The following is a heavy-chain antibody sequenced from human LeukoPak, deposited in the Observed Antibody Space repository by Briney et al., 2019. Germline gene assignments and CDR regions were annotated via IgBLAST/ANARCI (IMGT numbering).Heavy chain of an antibody. J-gene: IGHJ4*02. D-gene: IGHD3-10*01. CDR1: GFTFSTYG. Sequence: GGSLRLSCSASGFTFSTYGMNWVRQAPGKGLEWVSAISGSGGSTYYADSVKGRFTISRDNSKNTLYLQMNSLRAEDTAVYYCAGRGSGSYFDFWGQGTLVTVSS. CDR2: ISGSGGST. CDR3: AGRGSGSYFDF. V-gene: IGHV3-23*01.